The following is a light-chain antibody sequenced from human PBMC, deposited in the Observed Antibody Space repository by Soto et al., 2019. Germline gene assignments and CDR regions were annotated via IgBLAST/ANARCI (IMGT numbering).Light chain of an antibody. J-gene: IGKJ2*01. Sequence: DIQITQSPSTLSASIGDRVTITCRASQNISTWLAWYQQKPGKAPKLLMYDASTLKTGVPSRFSGSGSGTDFTLTINSLQADDVATYHCQQYNFSPYTFGQGSRLDI. CDR2: DAS. CDR3: QQYNFSPYT. V-gene: IGKV1-5*01. CDR1: QNISTW.